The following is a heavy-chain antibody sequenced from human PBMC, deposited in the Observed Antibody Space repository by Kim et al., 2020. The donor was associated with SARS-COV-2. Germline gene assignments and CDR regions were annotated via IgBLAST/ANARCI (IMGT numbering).Heavy chain of an antibody. Sequence: YAVSVKSRITINPDTSKTQFSLQLNSVTPEDTAVYYCARGLSYYYYGMDVWGQGTTVTVSS. CDR3: ARGLSYYYYGMDV. J-gene: IGHJ6*02. V-gene: IGHV6-1*01.